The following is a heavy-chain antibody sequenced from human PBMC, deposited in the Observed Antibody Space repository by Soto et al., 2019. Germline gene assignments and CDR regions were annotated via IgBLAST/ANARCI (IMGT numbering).Heavy chain of an antibody. Sequence: GGSLRLSCAASGFTFSSYDMHWVRQATGKGLEWVSAIGTAGDTYYPGSVKGRFTISRENAKNSLYLQMNSLRAGDTAVYYCARSCSSGWYDCAGGAFDIWGQGTMVTVSS. D-gene: IGHD6-19*01. CDR3: ARSCSSGWYDCAGGAFDI. V-gene: IGHV3-13*01. J-gene: IGHJ3*02. CDR2: IGTAGDT. CDR1: GFTFSSYD.